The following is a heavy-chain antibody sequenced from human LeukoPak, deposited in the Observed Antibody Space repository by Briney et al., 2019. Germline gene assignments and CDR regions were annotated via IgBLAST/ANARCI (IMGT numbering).Heavy chain of an antibody. CDR2: IRYDGSNK. D-gene: IGHD3-3*01. J-gene: IGHJ4*02. Sequence: PGGSLRLSCAASGFTFSIYGMHWVRQAPGKGLEWVAFIRYDGSNKYYADSVKGRFTISRDNSKNTLYLQMNSLRAEDTAVYYCANPKLRFLEWLLLDWGQGTLVTVSS. V-gene: IGHV3-30*02. CDR3: ANPKLRFLEWLLLD. CDR1: GFTFSIYG.